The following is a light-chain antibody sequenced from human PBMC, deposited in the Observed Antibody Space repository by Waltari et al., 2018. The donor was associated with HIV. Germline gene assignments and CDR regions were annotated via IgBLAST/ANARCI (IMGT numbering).Light chain of an antibody. CDR2: STN. V-gene: IGLV1-44*01. CDR1: TSNLGGNT. CDR3: AAWDDSLKGGA. Sequence: QSVLAQPPSASGTPGQRVTISCSGRTSNLGGNTVIRYQQLPATAPKLPIYSTNQRPSGVPDRFSGSTSGTSASLVISGLQSEDEADYYCAAWDDSLKGGAFGPGTKVTVL. J-gene: IGLJ1*01.